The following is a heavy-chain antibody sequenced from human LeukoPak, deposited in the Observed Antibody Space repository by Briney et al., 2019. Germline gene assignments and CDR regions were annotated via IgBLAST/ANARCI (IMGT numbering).Heavy chain of an antibody. CDR1: GFTFSSYA. CDR3: AKGTAMVTKDFDY. V-gene: IGHV3-9*01. J-gene: IGHJ4*02. D-gene: IGHD5-18*01. CDR2: ISWNSGSI. Sequence: PGGSLRLSCAASGFTFSSYAMHWVRQAPGKGLEWVSGISWNSGSIGYADSVKGRFTISRDNAKNSLYLQMNSLRAEDTALYYCAKGTAMVTKDFDYWGQGTLVTVSS.